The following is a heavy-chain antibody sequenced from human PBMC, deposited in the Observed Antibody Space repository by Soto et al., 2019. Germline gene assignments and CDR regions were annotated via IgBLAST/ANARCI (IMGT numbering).Heavy chain of an antibody. D-gene: IGHD3-10*01. CDR1: GGTFSSYA. CDR2: IIPIFGTA. J-gene: IGHJ4*02. Sequence: EASVKVSCKASGGTFSSYAISWVRQAPGQGLEWMGGIIPIFGTANYAQKFQGRVTITADESTSTAYMELSSLRSEDTAVYYCARTLGSYGSGRFDYWGQGTLVTVSS. CDR3: ARTLGSYGSGRFDY. V-gene: IGHV1-69*13.